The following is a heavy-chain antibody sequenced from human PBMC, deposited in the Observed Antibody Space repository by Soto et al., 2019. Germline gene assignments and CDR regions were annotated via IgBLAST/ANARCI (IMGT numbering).Heavy chain of an antibody. CDR2: ITYDGSNR. D-gene: IGHD3-22*01. Sequence: GGSLRLSGAASGFTFSSYGMHWARQAPGKGLERVAVITYDGSNRQYADSVKGRFTTSRDNSKNTLYMQRNSLRAEDTAVYYCAKDLNVVITSAFDYWAQGTLGTGSS. CDR1: GFTFSSYG. CDR3: AKDLNVVITSAFDY. J-gene: IGHJ4*02. V-gene: IGHV3-30*18.